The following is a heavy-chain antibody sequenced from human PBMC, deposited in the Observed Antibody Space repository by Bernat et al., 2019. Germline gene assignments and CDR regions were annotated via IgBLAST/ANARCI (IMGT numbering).Heavy chain of an antibody. CDR3: ARQAPDFWSGYSPADY. Sequence: QVQLVESGGGVVQPGRSLRLSCAASGFTFSSYGMHWVRQAPGKGLEWIGSIYYSGSTYYNPSLKSRVTISVDTSKNQFSLKLSSVTTADTAVYYCARQAPDFWSGYSPADYWGQGTLVTVSS. D-gene: IGHD3-3*01. V-gene: IGHV4-39*01. CDR1: GFTFSSYG. CDR2: IYYSGST. J-gene: IGHJ4*02.